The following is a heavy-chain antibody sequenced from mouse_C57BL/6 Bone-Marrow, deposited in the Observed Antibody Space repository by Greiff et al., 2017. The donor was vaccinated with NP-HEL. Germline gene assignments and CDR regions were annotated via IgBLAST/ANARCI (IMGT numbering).Heavy chain of an antibody. CDR3: ARGRQLRLRNYAMDY. CDR1: GYTFTDYY. V-gene: IGHV1-19*01. Sequence: VQLQQSGPVLVKPGASVQMSCKASGYTFTDYYMNWVKQSHGKSLEWIGVINPYNGGTSYNQKFKGKATLTVDKSSSTAYMELNSLTSEDSAVYYCARGRQLRLRNYAMDYWGQGTSVTVSS. J-gene: IGHJ4*01. D-gene: IGHD3-2*02. CDR2: INPYNGGT.